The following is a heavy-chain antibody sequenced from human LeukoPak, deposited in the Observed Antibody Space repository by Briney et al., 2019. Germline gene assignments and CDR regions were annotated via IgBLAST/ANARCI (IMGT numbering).Heavy chain of an antibody. Sequence: PGRSLRLSCAASGFTFSSYGMHWVRQAPGKGLEWVANIKQDGSEKYYVDSVKGRFTISRDNAKNSLYLQMNSLRAEDTAVYYCARDPGGSGSPLDYWGQGTLVTVSS. CDR1: GFTFSSYG. J-gene: IGHJ4*02. CDR2: IKQDGSEK. CDR3: ARDPGGSGSPLDY. V-gene: IGHV3-7*03. D-gene: IGHD3-10*01.